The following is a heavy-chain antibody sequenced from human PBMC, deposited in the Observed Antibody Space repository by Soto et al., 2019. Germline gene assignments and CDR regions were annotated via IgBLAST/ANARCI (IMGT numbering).Heavy chain of an antibody. Sequence: QLQLQESGPGLVKPSETLSLTCTVSGGSISSSSYYWGWIRQPPGKGLEWIGSMYYSGSTYYNPSLKSRVTISVDTSKNHFSLKLSSVTAADTAVYYCARQVGMIVVVPPYYFDYWGQGTLVTVSS. V-gene: IGHV4-39*01. CDR2: MYYSGST. CDR3: ARQVGMIVVVPPYYFDY. J-gene: IGHJ4*02. CDR1: GGSISSSSYY. D-gene: IGHD3-22*01.